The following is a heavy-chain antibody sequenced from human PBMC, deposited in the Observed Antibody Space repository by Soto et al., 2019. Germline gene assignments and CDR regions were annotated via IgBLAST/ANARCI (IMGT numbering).Heavy chain of an antibody. CDR3: ARGSKITYYDILTGSGSYYYYGMDV. V-gene: IGHV1-69*02. J-gene: IGHJ6*02. CDR2: IIPILGIA. CDR1: GGTFSSYT. Sequence: SVKVSCKASGGTFSSYTISWVRQAPGEGLEWMGRIIPILGIANYAQKFQGRVTITADKSTSTAYMELSSLRSEDTAVYYCARGSKITYYDILTGSGSYYYYGMDVWGQGTTVTVSS. D-gene: IGHD3-9*01.